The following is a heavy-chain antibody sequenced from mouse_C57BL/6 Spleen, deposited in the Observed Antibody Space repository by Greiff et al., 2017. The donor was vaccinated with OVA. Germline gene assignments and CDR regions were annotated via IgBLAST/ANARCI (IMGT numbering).Heavy chain of an antibody. Sequence: EVQLQQSGPELVKPGASVKISCKASGYTFTDYYMNWVKQSHGKSLEWIGDINPNNGGTSYNQKFKGKATLTVDKSSSTAYMQLSSLTSEDSAVYFCARGNAYYSTFYYFDYWGQGTTLTVSS. CDR2: INPNNGGT. J-gene: IGHJ2*01. V-gene: IGHV1-26*01. CDR1: GYTFTDYY. D-gene: IGHD2-5*01. CDR3: ARGNAYYSTFYYFDY.